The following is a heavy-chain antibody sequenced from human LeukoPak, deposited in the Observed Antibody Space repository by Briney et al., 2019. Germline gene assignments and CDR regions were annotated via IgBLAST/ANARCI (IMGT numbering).Heavy chain of an antibody. CDR3: ARYGDFDY. Sequence: PSETLFLTCTVSGGSISSSSYYWGWIRQPPGKGLEWIGSIYYSGSTYYNPSLKSRVTISVDTSKNQFSLKLSSVTAADTAVYYCARYGDFDYWGQGTLVTVSS. CDR2: IYYSGST. V-gene: IGHV4-39*01. J-gene: IGHJ4*02. D-gene: IGHD4-17*01. CDR1: GGSISSSSYY.